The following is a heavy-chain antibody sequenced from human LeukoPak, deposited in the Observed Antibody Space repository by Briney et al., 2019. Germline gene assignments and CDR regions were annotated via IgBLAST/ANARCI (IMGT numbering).Heavy chain of an antibody. CDR1: GFTFDDYA. CDR3: AYSSSWYSDY. Sequence: PGGSLRLSCAASGFTFDDYAMHWVRQAPGKGLEWVSLISGSGGSTYYADSVKGRFTISRDNSKNTLYLQMNSLRAEDTAVYYCAYSSSWYSDYWGQGTLVTVSS. CDR2: ISGSGGST. D-gene: IGHD6-13*01. J-gene: IGHJ4*02. V-gene: IGHV3-23*01.